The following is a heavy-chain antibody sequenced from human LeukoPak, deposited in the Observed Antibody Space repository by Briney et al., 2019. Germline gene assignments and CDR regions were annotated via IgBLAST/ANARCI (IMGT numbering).Heavy chain of an antibody. CDR2: IIPIFGTA. CDR1: GGTFIIYA. D-gene: IGHD3/OR15-3a*01. V-gene: IGHV1-69*05. Sequence: SVKVSCKASGGTFIIYAISWVRQAPGQGLEWMGGIIPIFGTANYAQKFQGRVTMTTDTSTSTAYMELRSLRSDDTAVYYCARGLEYDDFWGQGTLVTVSS. CDR3: ARGLEYDDF. J-gene: IGHJ4*02.